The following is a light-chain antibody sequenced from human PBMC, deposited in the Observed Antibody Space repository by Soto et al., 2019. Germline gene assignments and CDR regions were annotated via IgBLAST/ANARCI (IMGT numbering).Light chain of an antibody. CDR3: QKYNSAPLT. CDR2: AAS. J-gene: IGKJ3*01. V-gene: IGKV1-27*01. Sequence: DIQMTQSPSSLSASVGDRVTITCRARQGISNYLAWYQQKPGKVPKLLIYAASTLQSGVPSRFSGSGSGTDFTLTISSLQPEDVATYYCQKYNSAPLTFGPGTKVAIK. CDR1: QGISNY.